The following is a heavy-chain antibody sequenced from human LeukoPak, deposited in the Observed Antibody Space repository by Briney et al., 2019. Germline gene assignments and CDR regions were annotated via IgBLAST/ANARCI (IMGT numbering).Heavy chain of an antibody. J-gene: IGHJ3*02. CDR2: MNPNSGNT. CDR3: ARGRGIVVADDAFDI. CDR1: GYTFPSYD. V-gene: IGHV1-8*01. Sequence: ASVKVSYEASGYTFPSYDIKWVRQPTAQGLEWMGWMNPNSGNTGYAQKFQGRDTMTRNNSISTAYMELSSLRSEDTAVYYCARGRGIVVADDAFDIWGQGTMVSVS. D-gene: IGHD3-22*01.